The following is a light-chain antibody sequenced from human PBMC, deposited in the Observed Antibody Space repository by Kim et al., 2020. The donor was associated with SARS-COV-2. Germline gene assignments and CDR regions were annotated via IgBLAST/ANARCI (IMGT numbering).Light chain of an antibody. CDR1: QDISNW. J-gene: IGKJ3*01. V-gene: IGKV1-12*01. CDR3: QQSYSLPPT. Sequence: GSVGDRVTITCRASQDISNWLAWYQQKPAKAPNLLIYAASDLQSGVPSRFSGGGSGTYFTLTISSLQPEDLAIYFCQQSYSLPPTFGPGTKVDIK. CDR2: AAS.